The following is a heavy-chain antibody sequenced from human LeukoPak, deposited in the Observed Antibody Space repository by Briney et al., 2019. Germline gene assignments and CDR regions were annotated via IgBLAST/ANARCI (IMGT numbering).Heavy chain of an antibody. CDR2: ISYDGTNK. J-gene: IGHJ4*02. Sequence: PGRSLRLSCAASGFTFSNYDMHWVRQAPGKGLEWVAFISYDGTNKYYADSVKGRFTFSRDNSKYTPYLQMNSLRAEDTAVYYCAKGSSSGTVDYWGQGTLVAVSS. CDR3: AKGSSSGTVDY. CDR1: GFTFSNYD. V-gene: IGHV3-30*18. D-gene: IGHD3-22*01.